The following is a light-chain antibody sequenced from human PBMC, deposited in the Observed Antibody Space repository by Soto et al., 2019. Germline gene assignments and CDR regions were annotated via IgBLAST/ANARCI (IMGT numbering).Light chain of an antibody. CDR1: QILVHSDGNTH. V-gene: IGKV2-30*02. CDR3: MQGTHWPYT. CDR2: KVS. Sequence: EVVMTQSPLSLPVTLGQPASISCSSTQILVHSDGNTHLNWFQQRPGQSPRRLICKVSNRESGVTDRFSGSASGTDFTLKISRVEAEDVGVYYCMQGTHWPYTFGQGTKLEIK. J-gene: IGKJ2*01.